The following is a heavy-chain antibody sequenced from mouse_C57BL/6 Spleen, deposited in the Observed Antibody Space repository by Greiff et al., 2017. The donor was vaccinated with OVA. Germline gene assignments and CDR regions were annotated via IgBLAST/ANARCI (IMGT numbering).Heavy chain of an antibody. D-gene: IGHD2-4*01. CDR2: IYPGDGDT. J-gene: IGHJ4*01. CDR1: GYAFSSYW. V-gene: IGHV1-80*01. Sequence: LVESGAELVKPGASVKISCKASGYAFSSYWMNWVKQRPGKGLEWIGQIYPGDGDTNYNGKFKGKATLTADKSSSTAYMQLSSLTSEDSAVYFCAREGDYDYPYAMDYWGQGTSVTVSS. CDR3: AREGDYDYPYAMDY.